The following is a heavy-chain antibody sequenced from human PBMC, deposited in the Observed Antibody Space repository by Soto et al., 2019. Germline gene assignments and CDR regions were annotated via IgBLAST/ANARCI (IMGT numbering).Heavy chain of an antibody. CDR2: LCGSGRNT. J-gene: IGHJ3*02. V-gene: IGHV3-23*01. CDR1: GFTFSRYA. CDR3: AKDVGVEGASVRAFDI. Sequence: EVQLLESGGGLVQPGGSLRLSCAASGFTFSRYAMNWVRQAPGKGLEWVSVLCGSGRNTYYADSVKGRFTISRDNSKNMLYMQMNRLRGEDTALYYCAKDVGVEGASVRAFDIWGLGTMVTVSS. D-gene: IGHD1-26*01.